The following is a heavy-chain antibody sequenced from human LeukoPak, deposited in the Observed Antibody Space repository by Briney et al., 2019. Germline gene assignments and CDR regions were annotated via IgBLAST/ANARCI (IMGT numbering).Heavy chain of an antibody. V-gene: IGHV4-59*06. J-gene: IGHJ6*02. CDR1: GGSIGSYY. D-gene: IGHD3-10*01. CDR3: ARDHKHGMGFGELRYYYYYGMDV. Sequence: PSETLSLTCTVTGGSIGSYYWSWIRQPPGKGLEWIGYIYYSGSTYYNPSLKSRVTISVDTSKNQFSLKLSSVTAADTAVYYCARDHKHGMGFGELRYYYYYGMDVWGQGTTVTVSS. CDR2: IYYSGST.